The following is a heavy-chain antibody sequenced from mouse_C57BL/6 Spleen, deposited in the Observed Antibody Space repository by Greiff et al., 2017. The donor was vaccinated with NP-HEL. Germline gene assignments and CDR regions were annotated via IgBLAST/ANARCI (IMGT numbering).Heavy chain of an antibody. D-gene: IGHD2-3*01. V-gene: IGHV5-6*01. CDR1: GFTFSSYG. CDR2: ISSGGSYT. Sequence: EVHLVESGGDLVKPGGSLKLSCAASGFTFSSYGMSWVRQTPDKRLEWVATISSGGSYTYYPDSVKGRFTISRDNAKNTLYLQMSSLKSEDTAMYYCARLYDGYFLAYWGQGTLLTVSA. J-gene: IGHJ3*01. CDR3: ARLYDGYFLAY.